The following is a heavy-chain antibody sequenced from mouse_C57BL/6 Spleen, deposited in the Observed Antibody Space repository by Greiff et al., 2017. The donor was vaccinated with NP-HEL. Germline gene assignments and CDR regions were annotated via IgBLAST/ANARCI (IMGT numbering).Heavy chain of an antibody. Sequence: EVKLVESGGGLVKPGGSLKLSCAASGFTFSSYTMSWVRQTPEQRLEWVATISGGGGNTYYPDSVKGRVTISRDNAKNTLYLHMSSLRSEDTALYYCASHITTVVAFYAMDYWGQGTSVTVSS. V-gene: IGHV5-9*01. D-gene: IGHD1-1*01. CDR3: ASHITTVVAFYAMDY. CDR2: ISGGGGNT. J-gene: IGHJ4*01. CDR1: GFTFSSYT.